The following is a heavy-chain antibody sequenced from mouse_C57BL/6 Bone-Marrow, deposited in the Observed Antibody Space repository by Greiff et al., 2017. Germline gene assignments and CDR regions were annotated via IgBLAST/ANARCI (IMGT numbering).Heavy chain of an antibody. D-gene: IGHD1-1*01. CDR3: TRDDGSSYFDY. CDR1: GYTFPDYE. J-gene: IGHJ2*01. CDR2: IDPETGGT. Sequence: LVESGAELVRPGASVTLSCKASGYTFPDYEMHWVKQTPVHGLEWIGAIDPETGGTAYNQKFKGKAILTADKSSSTAYMELRSLTSEDSAVYYCTRDDGSSYFDYWGQGTTLTVSS. V-gene: IGHV1-15*01.